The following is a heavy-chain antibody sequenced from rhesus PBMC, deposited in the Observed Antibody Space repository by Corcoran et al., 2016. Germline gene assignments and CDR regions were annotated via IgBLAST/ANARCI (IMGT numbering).Heavy chain of an antibody. CDR3: AWALYWVDTRVDD. J-gene: IGHJ4*01. D-gene: IGHD2-21*01. V-gene: IGHV4-106*01. Sequence: QVQLQESGPGLVKPSETLSLTCAVSGGSISDDYYWSWIRQPPGKGLEWIGYIYGSGGGTNYKQPLKNRVTSAIDTSKKPFHLNLCNVKAVDPDVYYCAWALYWVDTRVDDWGQGVLVTVSS. CDR2: IYGSGGGT. CDR1: GGSISDDYY.